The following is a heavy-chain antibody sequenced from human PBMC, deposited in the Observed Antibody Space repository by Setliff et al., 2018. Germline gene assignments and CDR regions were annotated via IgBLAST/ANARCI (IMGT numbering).Heavy chain of an antibody. CDR2: IYYSGST. D-gene: IGHD6-13*01. CDR1: GGSISSSSYY. Sequence: PSETLSLTCTVSGGSISSSSYYWGWIRQPPGKGLEWIGSIYYSGSTYYNPSLKSRVTISVDTSKNQFSLKLSSVTAADTAVYYCARVLAAAGYYYYGIDVWGQGTTVTVSS. J-gene: IGHJ6*02. V-gene: IGHV4-39*07. CDR3: ARVLAAAGYYYYGIDV.